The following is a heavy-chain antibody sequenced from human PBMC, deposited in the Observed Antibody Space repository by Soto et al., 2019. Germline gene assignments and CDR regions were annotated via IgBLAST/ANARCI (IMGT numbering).Heavy chain of an antibody. Sequence: QVQVVESGGGVVQPGRSLRLSCAASGFPFSSHGMHWVRQAPGKGLEWVAVISYDGYNQYYADSVKGRFTISRDNSKNTLYLQMSDLRVEDTAVYYCVEGSYARNPEFFHYWGQGTLVTVSS. J-gene: IGHJ1*01. CDR1: GFPFSSHG. CDR3: VEGSYARNPEFFHY. D-gene: IGHD1-26*01. V-gene: IGHV3-30*18. CDR2: ISYDGYNQ.